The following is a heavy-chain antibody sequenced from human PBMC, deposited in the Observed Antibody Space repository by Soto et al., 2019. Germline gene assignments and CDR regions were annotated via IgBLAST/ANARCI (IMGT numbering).Heavy chain of an antibody. V-gene: IGHV3-30*18. CDR1: GFTFSSYG. CDR2: ISYDGSNK. CDR3: AKVRGQSLVLGYFQL. Sequence: QVQLVESGGGVVQPGRSLRLSCAASGFTFSSYGMHWVRQAPGKGLEWVAVISYDGSNKYYADSVKGRFTISRDNSKNTLYLQMNSLRAEDTAVYYCAKVRGQSLVLGYFQLWGQGTLVTVSS. D-gene: IGHD6-19*01. J-gene: IGHJ1*01.